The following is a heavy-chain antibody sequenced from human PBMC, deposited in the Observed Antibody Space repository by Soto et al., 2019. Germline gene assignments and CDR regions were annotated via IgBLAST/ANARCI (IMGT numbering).Heavy chain of an antibody. CDR2: ITTGGEYR. D-gene: IGHD6-13*01. CDR1: GFTFSSYN. V-gene: IGHV3-21*06. CDR3: ARERQLVQDWFDP. Sequence: GGSLRLSCAASGFTFSSYNINWVRQAPGKGLEWVAAITTGGEYRFYADSVKGRFTISRDNAKNSVYLEKSSLRVEDTAVYYCARERQLVQDWFDPWGQGTQVTVSS. J-gene: IGHJ5*02.